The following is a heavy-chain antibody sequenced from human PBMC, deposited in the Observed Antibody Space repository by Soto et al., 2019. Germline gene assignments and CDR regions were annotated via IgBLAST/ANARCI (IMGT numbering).Heavy chain of an antibody. CDR2: IGVGSGNR. V-gene: IGHV1-58*01. D-gene: IGHD2-8*01. CDR3: AALGVNFDH. J-gene: IGHJ4*02. Sequence: EASVKVSCKASGFTFTSSAGQWVRQARGQRLEWIGWIGVGSGNRHYAQKFQERVTITRDMSTNTAYMELSSLRSEDTAVYYCAALGVNFDHWGQGTLVTVSS. CDR1: GFTFTSSA.